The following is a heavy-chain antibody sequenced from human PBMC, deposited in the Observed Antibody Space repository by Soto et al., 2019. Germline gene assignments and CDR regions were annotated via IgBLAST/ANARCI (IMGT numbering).Heavy chain of an antibody. CDR1: GYTFTSYY. V-gene: IGHV1-46*01. D-gene: IGHD3-22*01. J-gene: IGHJ4*02. CDR3: ARGLIYDSSGYYFDY. Sequence: GGSVKVSCKGSGYTFTSYYMHWVGQAPGQGLEWMGIINPSGGSTRYAQKFQGRVTMTRDTSTSTVYMELSSLRSEDTAVYYCARGLIYDSSGYYFDYWGQGTLVTVSS. CDR2: INPSGGST.